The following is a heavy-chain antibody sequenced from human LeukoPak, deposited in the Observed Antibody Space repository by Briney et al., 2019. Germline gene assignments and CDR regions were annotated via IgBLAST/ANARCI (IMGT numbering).Heavy chain of an antibody. V-gene: IGHV1-8*02. Sequence: GSSVKVSCKTSGGTFSSYAISWVRQAPGQGLEWMGWMNPNSGNTGYAQKFQGRVTMTRSTSIGTAYMEMSSLRSEDTAVYYCARRSSSGSAFDIWGQGTMVTVSS. D-gene: IGHD6-25*01. CDR3: ARRSSSGSAFDI. CDR1: GGTFSSYA. J-gene: IGHJ3*02. CDR2: MNPNSGNT.